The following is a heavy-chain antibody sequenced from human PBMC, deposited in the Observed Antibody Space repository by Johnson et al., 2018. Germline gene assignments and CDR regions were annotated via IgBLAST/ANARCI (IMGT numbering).Heavy chain of an antibody. CDR1: GFTFSSYG. Sequence: QVQLVQSGGGVVQPGRSRRLSCAASGFTFSSYGMHWVRQAPGKGLEWLAVISYDGTNKYYTDSVKGRFTSSRDNSKNTLYLQMNSLRAEETAVYYCAKCDHTYGPDDYSYYYYLDVWGKGTTVTVSS. J-gene: IGHJ6*03. D-gene: IGHD4-17*01. CDR2: ISYDGTNK. V-gene: IGHV3-30*18. CDR3: AKCDHTYGPDDYSYYYYLDV.